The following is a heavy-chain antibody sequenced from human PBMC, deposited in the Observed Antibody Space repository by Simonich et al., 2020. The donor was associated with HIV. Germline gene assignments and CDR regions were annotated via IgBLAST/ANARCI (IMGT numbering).Heavy chain of an antibody. D-gene: IGHD1-1*01. Sequence: QVQLVQSGNEVKKPGASVKVSCKASGYSFTTSVISWMRQAPGHGLEWMGWVSPYNGNKKVEQKFQGRVTMTTDTSTNTAYMELRSLRSDDTAVYYCAREGTGTRYSFDLWGQGTLVIVSS. V-gene: IGHV1-18*01. CDR2: VSPYNGNK. CDR3: AREGTGTRYSFDL. J-gene: IGHJ5*02. CDR1: GYSFTTSV.